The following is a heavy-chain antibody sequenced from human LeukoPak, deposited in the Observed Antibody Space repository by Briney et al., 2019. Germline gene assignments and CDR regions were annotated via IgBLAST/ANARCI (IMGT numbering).Heavy chain of an antibody. D-gene: IGHD2-8*01. CDR3: ARYKGFRTSGGPFDL. V-gene: IGHV4-59*01. J-gene: IGHJ4*02. CDR1: GGSISTNY. Sequence: SETLSLVCSVSGGSISTNYWTWIRQPPGKGLDWIGFMSHSGSTKYNPSLESRVSFSLDESNNEFSLNLESVTAADTALYFCARYKGFRTSGGPFDLWGQGTLVTVSS. CDR2: MSHSGST.